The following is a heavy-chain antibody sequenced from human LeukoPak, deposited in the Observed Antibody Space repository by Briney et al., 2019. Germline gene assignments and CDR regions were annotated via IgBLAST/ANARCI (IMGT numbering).Heavy chain of an antibody. CDR1: GFTFSDYE. V-gene: IGHV3-48*03. CDR3: AKSAYRITMIVVVTPFDY. D-gene: IGHD3-22*01. J-gene: IGHJ4*02. CDR2: ISSSGGTI. Sequence: GGSLRLSCAASGFTFSDYEMNWVRQAPGKGLEWISYISSSGGTIYYADSVEGRFTISRDNAKNSLYLQMNSLRAEDTAVYYCAKSAYRITMIVVVTPFDYWGQGTLVTVSS.